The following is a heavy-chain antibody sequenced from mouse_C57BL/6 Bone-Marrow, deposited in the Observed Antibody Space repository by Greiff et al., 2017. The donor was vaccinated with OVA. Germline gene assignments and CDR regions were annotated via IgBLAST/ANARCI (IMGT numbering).Heavy chain of an antibody. J-gene: IGHJ4*01. V-gene: IGHV1-82*01. CDR1: GYAFSSSW. CDR2: IYPGDGDT. D-gene: IGHD3-3*01. Sequence: QVQLKQSGPELVKPGASVKISCKASGYAFSSSWMNWVKQRPGKGLEWIGRIYPGDGDTNYNGKFKGKATLTADKSSSTAYMQLSSLTSEDSAVYVCARSKGYYYAMDYWGQGTSVTVSS. CDR3: ARSKGYYYAMDY.